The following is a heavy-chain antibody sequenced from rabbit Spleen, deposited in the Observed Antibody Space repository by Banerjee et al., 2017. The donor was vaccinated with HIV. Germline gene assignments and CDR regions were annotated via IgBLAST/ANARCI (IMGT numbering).Heavy chain of an antibody. CDR2: INTATSKS. Sequence: QEQLEESGGGLVQPGGSLKLSCKVSGFDFSGHGMSWVRQAPGKGLEWIACINTATSKSVYATWAKGRFTISRTSSTTVTLQMTSLTAADTATYFCARDLTGVIGWNFNLWGPGTLVTVS. V-gene: IGHV1S45*01. CDR3: ARDLTGVIGWNFNL. CDR1: GFDFSGHG. D-gene: IGHD1-1*01. J-gene: IGHJ4*01.